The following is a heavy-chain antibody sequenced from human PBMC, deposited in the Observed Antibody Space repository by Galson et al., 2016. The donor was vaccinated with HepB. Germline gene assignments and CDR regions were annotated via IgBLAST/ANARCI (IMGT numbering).Heavy chain of an antibody. CDR2: IYSGGSY. V-gene: IGHV3-66*01. CDR1: GFTVSSNY. D-gene: IGHD4-17*01. CDR3: ARTQRNGDELDY. Sequence: SLRLSCAASGFTVSSNYMSWVRLAPGKGPEWASAIYSGGSYYYADSVKGRFTISRDNSKNTLYLQMNSLSAEDTAVYYCARTQRNGDELDYWGQGTLVTVSS. J-gene: IGHJ4*02.